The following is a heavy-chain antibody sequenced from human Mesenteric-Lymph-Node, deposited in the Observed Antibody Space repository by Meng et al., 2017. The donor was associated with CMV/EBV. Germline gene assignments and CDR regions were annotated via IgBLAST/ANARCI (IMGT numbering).Heavy chain of an antibody. Sequence: CAASGFSCNSYDMSWVRQTPGKGLEWVAGITETGDTTFYADSVKGRFTISRENSKNTLYLQMNTLRAEDTALDYCAKRRVQWLVPFDYWGQGTLVTVSS. J-gene: IGHJ4*02. CDR3: AKRRVQWLVPFDY. CDR2: ITETGDTT. CDR1: GFSCNSYD. V-gene: IGHV3-23*01. D-gene: IGHD6-19*01.